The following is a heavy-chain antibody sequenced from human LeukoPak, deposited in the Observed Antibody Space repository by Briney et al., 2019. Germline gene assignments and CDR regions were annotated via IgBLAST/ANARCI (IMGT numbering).Heavy chain of an antibody. V-gene: IGHV3-20*04. CDR1: GFTFDDYG. CDR3: ARGPASRSYDYFDY. Sequence: GGSLRLSCAASGFTFDDYGMSWVRQAPGKGLEWVSGINWNGGSTGYADSVKGRFTISRDNSKNTLYLQMNSLRAEDTAVYYCARGPASRSYDYFDYWGREPWSPSPQ. J-gene: IGHJ4*02. CDR2: INWNGGST. D-gene: IGHD1-26*01.